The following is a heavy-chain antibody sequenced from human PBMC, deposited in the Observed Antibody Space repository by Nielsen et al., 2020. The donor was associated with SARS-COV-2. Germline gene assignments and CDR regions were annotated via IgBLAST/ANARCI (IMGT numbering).Heavy chain of an antibody. CDR1: GGTFSSYA. CDR3: ARETVIAAAYDAFDI. J-gene: IGHJ3*02. Sequence: SVKVSCKASGGTFSSYAISWVRQAPGQGLEWMGGIIPIFGTANYAQKFQGRVTITADESTSTAYMELSSLRSEDTAVYYCARETVIAAAYDAFDIWGQGTMVTVSS. V-gene: IGHV1-69*13. CDR2: IIPIFGTA. D-gene: IGHD6-13*01.